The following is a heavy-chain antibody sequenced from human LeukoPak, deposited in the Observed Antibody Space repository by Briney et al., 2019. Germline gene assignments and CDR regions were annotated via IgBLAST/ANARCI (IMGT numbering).Heavy chain of an antibody. D-gene: IGHD1-1*01. CDR1: GFNFRGYA. CDR2: IAYDGSDK. Sequence: GRSLRLSCAASGFNFRGYAMQWVRQTPGRGLEWLTVIAYDGSDKAYADTVKGRFTVSRDNSKNTLHLQMNSLRVEDTAVYYCARDWNGILDHWGQGTLVTVSS. CDR3: ARDWNGILDH. V-gene: IGHV3-30*04. J-gene: IGHJ5*02.